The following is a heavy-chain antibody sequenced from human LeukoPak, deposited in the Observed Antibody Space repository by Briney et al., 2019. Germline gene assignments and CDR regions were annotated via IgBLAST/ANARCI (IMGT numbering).Heavy chain of an antibody. V-gene: IGHV1-18*01. J-gene: IGHJ3*02. CDR3: ARYEGPQWLVRSGAFDI. D-gene: IGHD6-19*01. CDR1: GYTFTSYG. CDR2: ISAYNGNT. Sequence: ASVKVSCKASGYTFTSYGISWVRQAPGQGLEWMGWISAYNGNTNYAQKLQGRVTMTTDTSTSTAYIELRSLRSDDTAVYYCARYEGPQWLVRSGAFDIWGQGTMVTVSS.